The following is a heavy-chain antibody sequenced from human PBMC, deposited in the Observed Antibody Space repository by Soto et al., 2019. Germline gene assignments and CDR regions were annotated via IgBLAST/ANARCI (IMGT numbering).Heavy chain of an antibody. CDR2: ISYDGTTK. V-gene: IGHV3-30-3*01. CDR3: ARDRPYSSSWYPEY. CDR1: GFTFSTHA. D-gene: IGHD6-13*01. Sequence: QVHLVESGGGVVRPGGSLRLSCAASGFTFSTHAMHWVRQAPGKGLEWVALISYDGTTKYYADSVKGRFTISRDNSKNTLYLQMNSLRGEDMAIYYCARDRPYSSSWYPEYWGQGTLVTASS. J-gene: IGHJ4*02.